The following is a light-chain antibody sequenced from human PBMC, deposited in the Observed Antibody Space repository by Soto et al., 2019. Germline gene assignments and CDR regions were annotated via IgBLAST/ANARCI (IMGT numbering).Light chain of an antibody. J-gene: IGKJ2*01. CDR1: QSVSSN. V-gene: IGKV3-15*01. CDR3: QQYNNWPYT. Sequence: EIVMTQSPVTLSVSPGERAALSCRASQSVSSNFAWYQQRPGRAPRLLIYGASTRATGIPARFSGSGSATEFTLTISSLQSEDFAVYYCQQYNNWPYTFGQGTKLEIK. CDR2: GAS.